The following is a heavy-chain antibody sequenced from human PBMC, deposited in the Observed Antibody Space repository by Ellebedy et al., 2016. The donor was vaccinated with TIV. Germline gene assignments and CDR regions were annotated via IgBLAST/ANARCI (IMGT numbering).Heavy chain of an antibody. D-gene: IGHD3-22*01. V-gene: IGHV3-23*01. CDR1: GFTFSDYG. CDR3: AKGRGGGSDSSAPRYYFDY. Sequence: GESLKISCVASGFTFSDYGMHWVRQAPGKGLEWVSTISNTGSRTYYADSVEGRFIISRDNSKKTLYLQMNSLRAEDTAVYYCAKGRGGGSDSSAPRYYFDYWGLGTLVTVSS. J-gene: IGHJ4*02. CDR2: ISNTGSRT.